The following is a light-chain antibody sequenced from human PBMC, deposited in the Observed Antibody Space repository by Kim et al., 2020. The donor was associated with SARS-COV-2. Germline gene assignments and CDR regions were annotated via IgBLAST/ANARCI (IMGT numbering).Light chain of an antibody. CDR1: QGINNY. CDR3: QQYNGYPYT. CDR2: GAS. Sequence: DIQMTKSPSSLSASVGDRITMTCRASQGINNYLAWFQQRPGRAPRSLIYGASNLQSGVPSKFSGSGFGTDFTLTITNLQPEDFATYYCQQYNGYPYTFGQGTKLEI. V-gene: IGKV1-16*02. J-gene: IGKJ2*01.